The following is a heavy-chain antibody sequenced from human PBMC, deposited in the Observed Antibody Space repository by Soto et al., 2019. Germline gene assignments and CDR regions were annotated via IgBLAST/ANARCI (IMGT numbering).Heavy chain of an antibody. CDR2: INYAGYS. CDR1: GGSITNYY. Sequence: QVQLQESGPGLVKPSETLSLTCTVSGGSITNYYCSWFRQPPGKGLEWIGYINYAGYSAYNLSLKRRVPLSMDASKTKFSLMLESVTATETAVYYCARHGFGPLHGLVDVWGPGTKVIVSS. V-gene: IGHV4-59*08. CDR3: ARHGFGPLHGLVDV. J-gene: IGHJ6*02. D-gene: IGHD3-10*01.